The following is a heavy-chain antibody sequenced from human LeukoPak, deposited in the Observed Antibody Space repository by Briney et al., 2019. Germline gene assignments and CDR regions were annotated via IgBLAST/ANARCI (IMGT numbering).Heavy chain of an antibody. CDR1: GFTFSSYG. J-gene: IGHJ6*03. D-gene: IGHD6-13*01. CDR2: ISYDGSNK. CDR3: ARDVLWQPLYYYYYMDV. V-gene: IGHV3-30*06. Sequence: PGGSLRLSCAASGFTFSSYGMHWVRQAPGMGLEWVAVISYDGSNKYYADSVKGRFTISRDNSKNTLYLEMNSLRAEDTAVYYCARDVLWQPLYYYYYMDVWGTGTTVTVSS.